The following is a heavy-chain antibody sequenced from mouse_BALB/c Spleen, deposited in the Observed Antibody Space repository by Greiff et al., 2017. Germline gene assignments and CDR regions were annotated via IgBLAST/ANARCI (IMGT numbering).Heavy chain of an antibody. D-gene: IGHD1-1*01. CDR2: IYPGNSDT. V-gene: IGHV1-5*01. Sequence: VQPQQSGTVLARPGASVKMSCKASGYTFTSYWMHWVKQRPGQGLEWIGAIYPGNSDTSYNQKFKGKAKLTAVTSTSTAYMELSSLTNEDSAVYYCTGGALRGFAYWGQGTLVTVSA. J-gene: IGHJ3*01. CDR1: GYTFTSYW. CDR3: TGGALRGFAY.